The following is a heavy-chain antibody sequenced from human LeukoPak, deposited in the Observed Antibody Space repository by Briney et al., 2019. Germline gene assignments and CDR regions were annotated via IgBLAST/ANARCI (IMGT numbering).Heavy chain of an antibody. V-gene: IGHV1-46*01. CDR1: GYTFTSYY. CDR2: INPSGGST. D-gene: IGHD3-16*01. CDR3: ARASEGLRLGELFGTFPA. Sequence: ASVKVSCKASGYTFTSYYMHWVRQAPGQGLEWMGIINPSGGSTSYAQKFQGRVTMTRDTSTSTVYMELSSLRSEDTAVYYCARASEGLRLGELFGTFPAWGQGTLVTVSS. J-gene: IGHJ4*02.